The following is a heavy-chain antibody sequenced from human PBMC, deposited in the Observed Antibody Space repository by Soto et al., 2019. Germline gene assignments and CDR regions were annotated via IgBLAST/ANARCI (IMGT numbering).Heavy chain of an antibody. CDR2: INHSGST. CDR3: ARQIKDIVVVVAATHSAFDI. J-gene: IGHJ3*02. CDR1: GGSFSGYY. D-gene: IGHD2-15*01. Sequence: PSETLSLTCAVYGGSFSGYYWSWIRQPPGKGLEWIGEINHSGSTNYNPSLKSRVTISVDTSKNQFSLKLSSVTAADTAVYYCARQIKDIVVVVAATHSAFDIWGQGTTVTVSS. V-gene: IGHV4-34*01.